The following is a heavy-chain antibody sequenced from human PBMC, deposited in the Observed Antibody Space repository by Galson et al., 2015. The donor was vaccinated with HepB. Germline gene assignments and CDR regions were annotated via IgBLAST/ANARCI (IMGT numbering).Heavy chain of an antibody. CDR2: IKLDGGEK. J-gene: IGHJ6*02. Sequence: SLRLSCAASGFTFSNYWMTWVRQALGKGLEWVANIKLDGGEKYYVGSVKGRFTISRDIAKNSVYLQMNSLKGEGTGVYYCARTRRRIAVRPYYYGLDVWGQGTTFTVSS. CDR3: ARTRRRIAVRPYYYGLDV. CDR1: GFTFSNYW. V-gene: IGHV3-7*01. D-gene: IGHD6-6*01.